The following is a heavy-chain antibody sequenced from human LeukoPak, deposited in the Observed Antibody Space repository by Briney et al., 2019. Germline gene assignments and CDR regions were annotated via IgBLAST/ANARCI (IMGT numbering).Heavy chain of an antibody. V-gene: IGHV3-7*01. CDR3: ARAPYPLTIFGVVTPYGMDV. CDR1: W. Sequence: WMSWVRQXPGKGLEWVANIKQDGSEKYYVDSVKGRFTISRDNAKNSLYLQMNSLRAEDTAVYYCARAPYPLTIFGVVTPYGMDVWGQGTTVTVSS. J-gene: IGHJ6*02. D-gene: IGHD3-3*01. CDR2: IKQDGSEK.